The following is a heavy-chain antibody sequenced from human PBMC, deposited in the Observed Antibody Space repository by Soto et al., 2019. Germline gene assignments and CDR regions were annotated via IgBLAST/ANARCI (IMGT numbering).Heavy chain of an antibody. CDR1: GYTFTSYG. V-gene: IGHV1-18*01. J-gene: IGHJ4*02. CDR3: ATAPYTYYYFWSGSTDYYFDY. Sequence: ASVKVSCKASGYTFTSYGISWVRQAPGQGLEWMGWISAYNGNTNYAQKLQGRVTMTTDTSTSTAYMELRSLRSDDTAVHYCATAPYTYYYFWSGSTDYYFDYWGQGTLVTVSS. D-gene: IGHD3-3*01. CDR2: ISAYNGNT.